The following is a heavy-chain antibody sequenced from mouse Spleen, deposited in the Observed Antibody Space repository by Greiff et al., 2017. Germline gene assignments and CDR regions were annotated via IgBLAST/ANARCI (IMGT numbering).Heavy chain of an antibody. J-gene: IGHJ3*01. CDR2: IWSGGST. V-gene: IGHV2-4-1*01. D-gene: IGHD2-3*01. CDR3: ARNYDGYYRAWFAY. CDR1: GFSLTSYG. Sequence: VKLMESGPGLVQPSQSLSITCTVSGFSLTSYGVHWVRQSPGKGLEWLGVIWSGGSTDYNAAFISRLSISKDNSKSQVFFKMNSLQADDTAIYYCARNYDGYYRAWFAYWGQGTLVTVSA.